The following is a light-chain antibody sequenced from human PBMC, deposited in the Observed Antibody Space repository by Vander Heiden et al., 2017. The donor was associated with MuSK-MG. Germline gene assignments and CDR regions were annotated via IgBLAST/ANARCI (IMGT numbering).Light chain of an antibody. J-gene: IGKJ5*01. CDR2: LGS. Sequence: DIVMTPSPLSPPVTPGEPASTSCSSSQSLLHSNGYNYLDWYLQKPGQSPQLLIYLGSSRASGVPDRFSGSGSGTDFTLKISRVEAEDVGVYYCMQALQTPFTFGQGTRLEIK. V-gene: IGKV2-28*01. CDR1: QSLLHSNGYNY. CDR3: MQALQTPFT.